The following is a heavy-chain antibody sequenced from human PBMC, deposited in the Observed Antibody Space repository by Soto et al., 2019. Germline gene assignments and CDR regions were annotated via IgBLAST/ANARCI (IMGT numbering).Heavy chain of an antibody. CDR2: IYWDDDK. CDR1: GFSLSTSGVG. D-gene: IGHD2-21*01. J-gene: IGHJ4*02. V-gene: IGHV2-5*02. Sequence: KESGPTLVKPTQTLTLTCTFSGFSLSTSGVGVGWIRQPPGKALEWLALIYWDDDKRYSPSLKSRLTITKDTSKNQVVLTMTNMDPVDTATYFCAHKRAYCCCACYSLLVPGTFDYWGQGTLVTVSS. CDR3: AHKRAYCCCACYSLLVPGTFDY.